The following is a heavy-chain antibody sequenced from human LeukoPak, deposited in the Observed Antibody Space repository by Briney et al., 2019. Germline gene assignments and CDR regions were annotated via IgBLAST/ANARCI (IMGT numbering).Heavy chain of an antibody. CDR3: ARGPAEVVTQGSNGAFDI. D-gene: IGHD3-22*01. V-gene: IGHV1-69*05. CDR2: IIPIFGTA. CDR1: GGTFSSCA. J-gene: IGHJ3*02. Sequence: SVKVSCKASGGTFSSCAISWVRQAPGQGLEWMGGIIPIFGTANYAQKFQGRVTITTDESTSTAYMELSSLRSEDTAVYYCARGPAEVVTQGSNGAFDIWGQGTMATVSS.